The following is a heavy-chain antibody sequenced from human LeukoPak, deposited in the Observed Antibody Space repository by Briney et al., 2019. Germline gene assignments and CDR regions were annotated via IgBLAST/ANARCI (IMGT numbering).Heavy chain of an antibody. CDR1: GYTFTDYY. J-gene: IGHJ5*02. V-gene: IGHV1-2*02. D-gene: IGHD6-13*01. CDR3: ARGIAAPGGRWFDP. Sequence: GASVKVSCKASGYTFTDYYMHWVRQAPGQGLEWMGWINPNSGGTNYAQQFRGRVTMTRDTSISTTYMELSNLRSDDTAVYYCARGIAAPGGRWFDPWGQGTLVTVSS. CDR2: INPNSGGT.